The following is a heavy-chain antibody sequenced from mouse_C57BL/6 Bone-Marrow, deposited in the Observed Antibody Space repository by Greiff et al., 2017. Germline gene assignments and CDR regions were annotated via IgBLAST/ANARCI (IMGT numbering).Heavy chain of an antibody. CDR3: ARGELGLRWYFDV. J-gene: IGHJ1*03. D-gene: IGHD4-1*01. CDR1: GYTFTSYW. CDR2: IYPGSGST. V-gene: IGHV1-55*01. Sequence: QVQLQQPGAELVKPGASVKMSCKASGYTFTSYWITWVKQRPGQGLEWIGDIYPGSGSTNYNEKFKSKGTLTVATSYSTAYMQLSSLTAEDSAVYYCARGELGLRWYFDVWGTGTTVTVSS.